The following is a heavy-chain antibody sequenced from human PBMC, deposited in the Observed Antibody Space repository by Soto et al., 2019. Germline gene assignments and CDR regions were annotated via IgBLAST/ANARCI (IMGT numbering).Heavy chain of an antibody. CDR2: ISWNSGSI. CDR3: VKDGLYGEYTTSNYYYMDV. J-gene: IGHJ6*03. V-gene: IGHV3-9*01. Sequence: GGSLRLSCVASGFAFVDYAMHWVRQAPGKGLEWVSGISWNSGSIGYADSVKGRFTISRDNAKNSLYLQMNSLRVEDTANYFCVKDGLYGEYTTSNYYYMDVWGKGTTVTVSS. D-gene: IGHD4-17*01. CDR1: GFAFVDYA.